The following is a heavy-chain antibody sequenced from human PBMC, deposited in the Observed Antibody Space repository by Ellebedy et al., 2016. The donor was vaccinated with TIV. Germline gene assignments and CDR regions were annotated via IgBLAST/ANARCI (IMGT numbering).Heavy chain of an antibody. J-gene: IGHJ4*02. D-gene: IGHD1-26*01. CDR1: GFTFSSYW. V-gene: IGHV3-74*01. Sequence: HTGGSLRPSCAASGFTFSSYWMHWVRQAPGKGLEWVSRNKNDGRSTNYANSVKGRFTISRDNAKNTLYRQMNSLRADDTAVYYCARVGVVGATTSRYFDFWGQGTLVTVSS. CDR2: NKNDGRST. CDR3: ARVGVVGATTSRYFDF.